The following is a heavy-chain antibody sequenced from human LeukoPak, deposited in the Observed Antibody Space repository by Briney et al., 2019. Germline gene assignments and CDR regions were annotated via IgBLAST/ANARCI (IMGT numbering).Heavy chain of an antibody. CDR3: TTVHRDYASMDV. CDR1: GFNFSSGW. V-gene: IGHV3-15*04. J-gene: IGHJ6*02. Sequence: GGSLRLSCAASGFNFSSGWLNWVRQAPAKELEWVGRIESKADGVTTAYAAPFKGTFTISRDDSKTTLYLQMNSLKTEDTAMYSCTTVHRDYASMDVWGRGTTVTVSS. CDR2: IESKADGVTT. D-gene: IGHD2-2*01.